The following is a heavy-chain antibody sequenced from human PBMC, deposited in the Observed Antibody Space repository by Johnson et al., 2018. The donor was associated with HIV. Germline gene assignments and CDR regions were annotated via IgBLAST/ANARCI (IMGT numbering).Heavy chain of an antibody. V-gene: IGHV3-53*01. CDR2: IYSGGST. CDR3: ARYLTEKTPNAFDI. D-gene: IGHD2-15*01. CDR1: GFTVSSNY. Sequence: VQLVESGGGLIQPGGSLRLSCAASGFTVSSNYMSWVRQAPGKGLEWVSVIYSGGSTYYADSVKGRFTISRDNSKNTLYLQMNSLRAEETAVYYCARYLTEKTPNAFDIWGQGTMVTVSS. J-gene: IGHJ3*02.